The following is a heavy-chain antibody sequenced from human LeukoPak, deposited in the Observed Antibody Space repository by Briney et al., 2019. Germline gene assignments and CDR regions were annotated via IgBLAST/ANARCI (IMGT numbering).Heavy chain of an antibody. CDR3: ATSIAAARYYYYYMDV. CDR2: IKQDGSEK. CDR1: GFTFSSYW. V-gene: IGHV3-7*01. Sequence: PGGSLRLSCAASGFTFSSYWMSWVRQAPGKGLEWVANIKQDGSEKYYVDSVKGRFTISRDNAKNSLYLQMNSLRAEDTAVYYCATSIAAARYYYYYMDVWGKGTTVTVSS. D-gene: IGHD6-13*01. J-gene: IGHJ6*03.